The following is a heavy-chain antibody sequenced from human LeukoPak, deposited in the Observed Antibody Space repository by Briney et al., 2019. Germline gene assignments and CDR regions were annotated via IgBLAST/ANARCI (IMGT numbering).Heavy chain of an antibody. V-gene: IGHV1-46*01. CDR3: ARQYYHDSSAYYFAPDY. Sequence: ASVTVSCKASGYTFTSYYMHWVRQAPGQGLEWMGIINPSGGSTSYAQKFQGRVTMTRDTSTSTVYMELSSLRSEDTAVYYCARQYYHDSSAYYFAPDYWGQGTLVTVSS. CDR2: INPSGGST. D-gene: IGHD3-22*01. CDR1: GYTFTSYY. J-gene: IGHJ4*02.